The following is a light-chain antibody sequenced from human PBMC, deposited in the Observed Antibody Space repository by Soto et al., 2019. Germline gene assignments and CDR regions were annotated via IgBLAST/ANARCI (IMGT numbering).Light chain of an antibody. CDR1: NSDVGGYNY. Sequence: ALTQPPSASGSPGQSVTISCTGTNSDVGGYNYVSWYQQHPGKAPKLMIYEVSKRPSGVPDRFSGSKSGNTASLTVSGLQAEDEADYYCSSYAGSNRVFGTGTKVTVL. CDR2: EVS. J-gene: IGLJ1*01. CDR3: SSYAGSNRV. V-gene: IGLV2-8*01.